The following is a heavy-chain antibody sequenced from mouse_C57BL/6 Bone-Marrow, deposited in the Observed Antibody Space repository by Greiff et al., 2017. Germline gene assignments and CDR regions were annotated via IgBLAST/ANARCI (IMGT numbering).Heavy chain of an antibody. CDR2: INPNYGTT. CDR3: ARVNYGSSFFDY. D-gene: IGHD1-1*01. CDR1: GYSFTDYN. J-gene: IGHJ2*01. V-gene: IGHV1-39*01. Sequence: EVQLQQSGPELVKPGASVKISCKASGYSFTDYNMNWVQQSNGKSLEWIGVINPNYGTTSYTQKFKGKATLTVDQSSSTAYMQLNSLTSDDTADYYCARVNYGSSFFDYWGQGTTLTVSS.